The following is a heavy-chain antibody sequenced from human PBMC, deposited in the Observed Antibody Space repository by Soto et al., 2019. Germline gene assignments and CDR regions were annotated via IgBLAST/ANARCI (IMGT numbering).Heavy chain of an antibody. Sequence: GGSLRLSFALSGFTFSSYGMHWVRQAPGKGLEWGLRIKSDWSGTTYTDSVKGRCSISRDNAKNTVYLQMDSLRVEDTAVYYCGRNAIFVRGVPDEYWGQGPPVTVSS. J-gene: IGHJ4*02. D-gene: IGHD3-10*02. CDR3: GRNAIFVRGVPDEY. CDR2: IKSDWSGT. V-gene: IGHV3-74*03. CDR1: GFTFSSYG.